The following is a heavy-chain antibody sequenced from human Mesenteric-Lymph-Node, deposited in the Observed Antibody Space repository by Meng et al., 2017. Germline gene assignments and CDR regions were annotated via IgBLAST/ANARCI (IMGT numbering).Heavy chain of an antibody. V-gene: IGHV1-69*02. D-gene: IGHD5-18*01. CDR3: ARSWIQLWSQQRTNFDY. CDR2: IIPIIGVA. J-gene: IGHJ4*02. Sequence: SVKVSCKASGGTFSNYTISWVRQAPGQGLEYMGRIIPIIGVADTVRKFQGRVTLSADKSTSTAYMEVSSLRSDDTAVYYCARSWIQLWSQQRTNFDYWGQGTLVTVSS. CDR1: GGTFSNYT.